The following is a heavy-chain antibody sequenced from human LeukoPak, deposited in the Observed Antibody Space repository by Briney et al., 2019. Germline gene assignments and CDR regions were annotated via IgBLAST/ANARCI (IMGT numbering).Heavy chain of an antibody. Sequence: SETLSLTCAVYGGSFSGYYWSWIRQPPGKGLEWIGEINHSGSTNYNPSLESRATISVDTSKNQFSLKLSSVTAADTAVYYCARTALGFDYWGQGTLVTVSS. CDR1: GGSFSGYY. D-gene: IGHD1-26*01. J-gene: IGHJ4*02. CDR2: INHSGST. CDR3: ARTALGFDY. V-gene: IGHV4-34*01.